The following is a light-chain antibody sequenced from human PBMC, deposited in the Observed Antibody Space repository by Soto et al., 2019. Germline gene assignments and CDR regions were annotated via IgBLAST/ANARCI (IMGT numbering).Light chain of an antibody. Sequence: QMTQSPSSLSASVGDRVTITCRASEGINNRLAWYQQKPGKVPNLLIHAASTLQSGVPPRFSGRGSGTDFTLTISSLQPEDVATYYCQNYNSAPPAGAFGGGTRVEIK. J-gene: IGKJ4*01. CDR1: EGINNR. V-gene: IGKV1-27*01. CDR3: QNYNSAPPAGA. CDR2: AAS.